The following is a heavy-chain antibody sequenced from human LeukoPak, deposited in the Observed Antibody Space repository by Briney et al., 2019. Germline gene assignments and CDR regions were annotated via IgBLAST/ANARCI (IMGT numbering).Heavy chain of an antibody. D-gene: IGHD3-10*01. CDR3: ASAGYYYGSGSYYNGPFDY. V-gene: IGHV1-69*05. J-gene: IGHJ4*02. CDR2: IIPIFGTA. CDR1: GGTFISYA. Sequence: GASXKVSCKASGGTFISYAISWVRQAPGQGLEWMGRIIPIFGTANYAQKFQGRVTITTDESTSTAYMELSSLRSEDTAVYYCASAGYYYGSGSYYNGPFDYWGQGTLVTVSS.